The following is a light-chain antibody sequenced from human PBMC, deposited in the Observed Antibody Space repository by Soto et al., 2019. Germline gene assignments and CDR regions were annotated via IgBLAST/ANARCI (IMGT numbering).Light chain of an antibody. J-gene: IGLJ3*02. Sequence: QSALTQPASVSGSPGQSITISCTGTSSDVGAYNYVCWFQHHPGKVPKLMIYDVNIRPSGVPNRFSGSKSGNTASLSISGLRAEDEDHYYCSSYTTNHTLEFGGGTKVTVL. CDR1: SSDVGAYNY. CDR2: DVN. V-gene: IGLV2-14*03. CDR3: SSYTTNHTLE.